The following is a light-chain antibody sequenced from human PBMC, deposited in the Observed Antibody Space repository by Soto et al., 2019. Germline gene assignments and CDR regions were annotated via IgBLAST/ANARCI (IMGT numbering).Light chain of an antibody. CDR1: SSDVGGYNY. CDR2: EVS. CDR3: SSDTSRSTYV. V-gene: IGLV2-14*01. J-gene: IGLJ1*01. Sequence: QSALTQPASVSGSPGQSITISCTGTSSDVGGYNYVSWYQQHPGKAPQLMIYEVSNRPSGVSNRFSGSKSGNTASLTIAGLQAEDDADYYCSSDTSRSTYVFGTGTKLTVL.